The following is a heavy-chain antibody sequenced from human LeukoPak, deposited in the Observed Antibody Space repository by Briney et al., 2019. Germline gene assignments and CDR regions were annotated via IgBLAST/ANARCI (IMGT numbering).Heavy chain of an antibody. CDR1: GFTFSSYS. CDR2: ISSSSSYI. Sequence: QPGGSLRLSCAASGFTFSSYSMNWVRQAPGKGLEWVSSISSSSSYIYYADSVKGRFTISRDNAKNSLYLQMNSLRAEDTAVYYCARASVGWWHDRPYYMDVWGKGITVTVSS. J-gene: IGHJ6*03. V-gene: IGHV3-21*01. CDR3: ARASVGWWHDRPYYMDV. D-gene: IGHD2-8*02.